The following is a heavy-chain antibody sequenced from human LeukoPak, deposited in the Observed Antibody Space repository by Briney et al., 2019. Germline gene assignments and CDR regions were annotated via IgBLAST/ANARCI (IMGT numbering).Heavy chain of an antibody. CDR3: ARGVGYCSGGNCYGVGSSDY. J-gene: IGHJ4*02. CDR2: VSPNSGNT. V-gene: IGHV1-8*01. CDR1: GYTFTSYG. Sequence: GASVKVSCKASGYTFTSYGLNWVRQATGQGLEWMGWVSPNSGNTGYAQKFQGRVTMTRDTSISTVYMELSSLRSEDTAVYYCARGVGYCSGGNCYGVGSSDYWGQGTLVTVSS. D-gene: IGHD2-15*01.